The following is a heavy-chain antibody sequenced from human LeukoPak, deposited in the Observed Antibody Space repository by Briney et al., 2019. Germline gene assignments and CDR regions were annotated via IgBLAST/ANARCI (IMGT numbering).Heavy chain of an antibody. Sequence: GGSLRLSCAASGFTFSRYVMTWVRQAPGKGLEWVSTVGGSGDTTYYADSVKGRFTISRDNSKNTLYLQMNSLRAEDAALYYCAKGSLVGSGWYRFDPWGQGALVTVSS. D-gene: IGHD6-19*01. CDR2: VGGSGDTT. V-gene: IGHV3-23*01. J-gene: IGHJ5*02. CDR1: GFTFSRYV. CDR3: AKGSLVGSGWYRFDP.